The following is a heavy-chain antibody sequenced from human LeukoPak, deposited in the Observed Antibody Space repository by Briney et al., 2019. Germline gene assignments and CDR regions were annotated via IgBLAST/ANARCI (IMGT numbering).Heavy chain of an antibody. V-gene: IGHV3-23*01. CDR2: LSGSGGST. D-gene: IGHD5-12*01. CDR1: GFTFSSYA. CDR3: AKVQDTSGYDAIDY. Sequence: PGGSLRLSCAASGFTFSSYAMSWVRQAPGKGLEWVSVLSGSGGSTYYADSLKGRFSISRDNSKNTLYLHMSSLGVEEKAVYYCAKVQDTSGYDAIDYWGQGTLVTVSS. J-gene: IGHJ4*02.